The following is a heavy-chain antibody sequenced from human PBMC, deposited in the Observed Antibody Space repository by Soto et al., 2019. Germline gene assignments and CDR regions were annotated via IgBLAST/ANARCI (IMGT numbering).Heavy chain of an antibody. J-gene: IGHJ6*02. CDR1: GFTFSSYG. Sequence: SLRLSCAASGFTFSSYGMHWVRQAPGKGLEWVAVISYDGSNKYYADSVKGRFTISRDNSKNTLYLQMNSLRAEDTAVYYCAKDFAAPPAHYYYYGMDVWGQGTTVTVSS. V-gene: IGHV3-30*18. CDR2: ISYDGSNK. CDR3: AKDFAAPPAHYYYYGMDV.